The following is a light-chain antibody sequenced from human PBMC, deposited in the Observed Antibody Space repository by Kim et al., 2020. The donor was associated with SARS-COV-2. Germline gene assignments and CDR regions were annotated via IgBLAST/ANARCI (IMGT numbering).Light chain of an antibody. V-gene: IGKV3-20*01. J-gene: IGKJ2*01. CDR2: GAS. CDR1: QRISSTY. Sequence: LSPGESATLSCRASQRISSTYLAWYQHKPDQAPRLLSHGASSRATGIPDRFSGSWSGTDFTLTISRLEPEDFAVYYCQQYDRSPNTFGQGTKLEI. CDR3: QQYDRSPNT.